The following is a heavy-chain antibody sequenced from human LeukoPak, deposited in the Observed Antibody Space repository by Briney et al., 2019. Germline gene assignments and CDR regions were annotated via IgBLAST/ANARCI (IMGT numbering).Heavy chain of an antibody. CDR3: ARECSTCSYYFDY. J-gene: IGHJ4*02. V-gene: IGHV3-66*02. CDR1: GFTVSSNY. D-gene: IGHD2-2*01. Sequence: GGSLRLSCAASGFTVSSNYMSWVRQAPGKGLEWVSVIYSGGSTYYADSVKGRFTISRDNSKNTLYLQMNSQRAEDTAVYYCARECSTCSYYFDYWGQGTLVTVSS. CDR2: IYSGGST.